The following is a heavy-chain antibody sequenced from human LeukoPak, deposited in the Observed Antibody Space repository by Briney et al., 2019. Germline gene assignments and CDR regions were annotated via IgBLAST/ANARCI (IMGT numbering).Heavy chain of an antibody. V-gene: IGHV3-30*02. Sequence: PGGSLRLSCAASGFTFSSYGMHWVRQAPGKGLEWVAFIRYDGSNKYYADSVKGRFTISRDNSKNTLYLQMNSLRAEDTAVYYCAISRVYCSSTSCKTPDAFDIWGQGTMVTVSS. CDR3: AISRVYCSSTSCKTPDAFDI. CDR2: IRYDGSNK. J-gene: IGHJ3*02. D-gene: IGHD2-2*01. CDR1: GFTFSSYG.